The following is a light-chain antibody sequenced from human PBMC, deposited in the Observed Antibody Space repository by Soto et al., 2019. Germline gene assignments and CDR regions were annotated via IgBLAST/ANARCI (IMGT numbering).Light chain of an antibody. J-gene: IGKJ5*01. CDR1: QAMSNY. CDR3: QQYDHLPLT. V-gene: IGKV1-33*01. Sequence: DIQMTQSPSSLSASVGDRVTITCQASQAMSNYLTWYHQKPGKAPKLLIYEASNLETGVPSRFSGRGFGTHFNFTINNLQPEDVGIYFCQQYDHLPLTFGQGTRLEIK. CDR2: EAS.